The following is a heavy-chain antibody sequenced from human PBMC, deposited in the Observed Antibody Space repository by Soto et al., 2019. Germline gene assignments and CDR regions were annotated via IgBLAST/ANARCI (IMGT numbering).Heavy chain of an antibody. CDR2: ITSSSLHT. CDR1: GFTFSDYS. CDR3: ARDRCSSGSCYTPSHYYGMDV. Sequence: PGGSLRLSCAASGFTFSDYSMSWIRQAPGKGLDWVSYITSSSLHTNYADSVKGRFTISRDNAKNSLYLQMNSLRAEDTAVYYCARDRCSSGSCYTPSHYYGMDVWGQGTTVTVSS. V-gene: IGHV3-11*06. J-gene: IGHJ6*02. D-gene: IGHD2-2*02.